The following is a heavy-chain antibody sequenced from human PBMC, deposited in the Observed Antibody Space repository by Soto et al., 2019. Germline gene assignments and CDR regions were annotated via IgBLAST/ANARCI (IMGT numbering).Heavy chain of an antibody. J-gene: IGHJ4*02. V-gene: IGHV3-30-3*01. CDR1: GFTFSSYA. Sequence: QVQLVESGGGVVQPGRSLRLSCAASGFTFSSYAMHWVRQAPGKGLEWVAGISYDGSNKYYADSVKGRFTISRDNSKNTLYLQMNSLRAEDTAVYYCAREHYDSSGYLFDYWGQGTLVTVSS. CDR3: AREHYDSSGYLFDY. D-gene: IGHD3-22*01. CDR2: ISYDGSNK.